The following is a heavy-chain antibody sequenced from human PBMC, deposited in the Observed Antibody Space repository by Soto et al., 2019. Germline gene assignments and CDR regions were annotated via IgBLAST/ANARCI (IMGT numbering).Heavy chain of an antibody. Sequence: QVQLVESGGGLVKPGGSLRVSGVASGFTFSDYYMSWIRQAPGKGPEWVSYISSSSSHRNYVDSVKGRFTISRDNAKNSLYLQMNSLRAEDTAVYYCARERAYYESSGYYYRFDYWGQGTLVTVSS. CDR3: ARERAYYESSGYYYRFDY. V-gene: IGHV3-11*06. CDR2: ISSSSSHR. D-gene: IGHD3-22*01. J-gene: IGHJ4*02. CDR1: GFTFSDYY.